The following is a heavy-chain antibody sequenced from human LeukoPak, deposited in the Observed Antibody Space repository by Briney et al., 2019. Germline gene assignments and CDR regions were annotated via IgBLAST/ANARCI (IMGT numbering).Heavy chain of an antibody. CDR1: GFTFSNYA. J-gene: IGHJ4*02. V-gene: IGHV3-23*01. CDR2: MSGSGAKI. Sequence: GGSLRLSCAASGFTFSNYAMSWVRQAPGKGLEWVSGMSGSGAKIYYADPVKGRFTISRDNSKNTLFLQMDSLRVDDTAVYYCAKDLGRYRNNFFDYWGQGNLVTVSS. D-gene: IGHD1-26*01. CDR3: AKDLGRYRNNFFDY.